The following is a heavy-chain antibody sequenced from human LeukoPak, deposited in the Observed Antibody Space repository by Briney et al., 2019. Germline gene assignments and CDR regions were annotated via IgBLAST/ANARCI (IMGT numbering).Heavy chain of an antibody. V-gene: IGHV1-8*03. D-gene: IGHD6-13*01. J-gene: IGHJ6*03. CDR2: MNPNSGNT. CDR1: GYTFTSYG. Sequence: ASVKVSCKASGYTFTSYGINWVRQAPGQGLEWMGWMNPNSGNTGYAQKFQGRVTITRNTSISTAYMELSSLRSEDTAVYYCARARLDRGYSSRSYYMDVWGKGTTVTVSS. CDR3: ARARLDRGYSSRSYYMDV.